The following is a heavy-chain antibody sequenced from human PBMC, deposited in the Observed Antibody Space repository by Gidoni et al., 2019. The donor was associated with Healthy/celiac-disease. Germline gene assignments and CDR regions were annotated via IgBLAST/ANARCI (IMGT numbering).Heavy chain of an antibody. Sequence: EVQLVESGGGLVQPGGSLRLSCAGSGFTASNNYMSWVRQAPGRGLEWVSVIYTDGSTYYADSVKGRFTISRHNSKNTLYLHMNSLRAEDTAVYYCAREGDSSSSFYGMDVWGQGTTVTVSS. J-gene: IGHJ6*02. D-gene: IGHD6-6*01. CDR3: AREGDSSSSFYGMDV. CDR2: IYTDGST. CDR1: GFTASNNY. V-gene: IGHV3-53*04.